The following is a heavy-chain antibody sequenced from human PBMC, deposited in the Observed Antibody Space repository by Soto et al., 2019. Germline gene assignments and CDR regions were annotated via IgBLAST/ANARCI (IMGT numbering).Heavy chain of an antibody. Sequence: GGSLRLSCAASGFTFDDYAMHWVRQAPGKGLEWVSGISWNSGSIGYADSVKGRFTISRDNAKNSLYLQMNSLRAEDTALYYCARSPVDIVATIYYYYGMDVWGQGTTVTISS. CDR2: ISWNSGSI. J-gene: IGHJ6*02. D-gene: IGHD5-12*01. CDR3: ARSPVDIVATIYYYYGMDV. V-gene: IGHV3-9*01. CDR1: GFTFDDYA.